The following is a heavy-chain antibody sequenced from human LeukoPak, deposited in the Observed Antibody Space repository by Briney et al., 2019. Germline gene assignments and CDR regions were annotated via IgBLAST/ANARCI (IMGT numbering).Heavy chain of an antibody. Sequence: SVKVSCKASGGTFSSYAINWVRQAPGQGLEWMGGTIPIFGTANYAQKFQGRVTITADESTSTAYMELSSLRSEDTAVYYCARARSYYDSSGYLGYWGQGTLVTVSS. V-gene: IGHV1-69*01. CDR1: GGTFSSYA. CDR3: ARARSYYDSSGYLGY. CDR2: TIPIFGTA. J-gene: IGHJ4*02. D-gene: IGHD3-22*01.